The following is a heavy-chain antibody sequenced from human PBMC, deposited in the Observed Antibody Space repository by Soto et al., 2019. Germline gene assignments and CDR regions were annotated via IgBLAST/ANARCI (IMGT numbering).Heavy chain of an antibody. CDR3: ARAISIMMAALAY. D-gene: IGHD3-16*01. CDR1: GYTFSNYA. J-gene: IGHJ4*02. Sequence: ASVKVSCKTSGYTFSNYAISWVRQAPGQGLEWMGWVSPYNGNANYTEKFQGRVSMTTDTSTTTAYMELTSLTSDDTAIYYCARAISIMMAALAYWGQGKMVTVSS. V-gene: IGHV1-18*04. CDR2: VSPYNGNA.